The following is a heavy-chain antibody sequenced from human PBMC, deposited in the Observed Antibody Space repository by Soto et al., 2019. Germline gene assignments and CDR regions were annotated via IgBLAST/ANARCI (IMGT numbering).Heavy chain of an antibody. CDR2: ISGSGGST. CDR3: ANHYDYGWGSYRYTFDAFDI. J-gene: IGHJ3*02. Sequence: GGSLRLSCAASGFTFSSYAMHWVRQAPGKGLEWVSAISGSGGSTYYADSVKGRFTISRDNSKNTLYLQMNSLRAEDTAVYYCANHYDYGWGSYRYTFDAFDIWGQGTMVTVSS. V-gene: IGHV3-23*01. CDR1: GFTFSSYA. D-gene: IGHD3-16*02.